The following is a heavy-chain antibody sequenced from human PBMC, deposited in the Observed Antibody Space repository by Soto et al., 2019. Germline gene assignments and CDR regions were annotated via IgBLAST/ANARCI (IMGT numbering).Heavy chain of an antibody. J-gene: IGHJ4*02. CDR1: GGTFSSYA. V-gene: IGHV1-69*01. Sequence: QVQLVQSGAEVKKPGSSVKVSCKASGGTFSSYAFSWVRQAPGQGLEWMGGSIPIFGKANYAQKFQGRVTITADESTSPAYMELSSLRSEDTAVYYCARLRPLIFGSGYYFDYWGQGTLVTVSS. D-gene: IGHD3-3*01. CDR2: SIPIFGKA. CDR3: ARLRPLIFGSGYYFDY.